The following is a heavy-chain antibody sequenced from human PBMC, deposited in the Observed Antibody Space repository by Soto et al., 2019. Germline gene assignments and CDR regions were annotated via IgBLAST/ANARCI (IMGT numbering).Heavy chain of an antibody. CDR1: GGSFSGYY. J-gene: IGHJ4*02. V-gene: IGHV4-34*01. CDR3: SVAGESGTDNY. CDR2: INHSGST. Sequence: SETLSLTCAVYGGSFSGYYWSWTRQPPGKGLEWIGEINHSGSTNYNPSLKSRVTISVDTSKNQFSLKLSSVTAADTAVYYCSVAGESGTDNYWGQGTLVTVSS. D-gene: IGHD3-10*01.